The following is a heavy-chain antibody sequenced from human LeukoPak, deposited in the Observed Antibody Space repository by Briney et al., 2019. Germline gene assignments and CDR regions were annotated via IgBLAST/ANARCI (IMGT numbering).Heavy chain of an antibody. CDR2: INHSGGT. V-gene: IGHV4-34*01. CDR3: ARHPIAAGRVNWFDP. J-gene: IGHJ5*02. D-gene: IGHD6-13*01. Sequence: SETLSLTCAVYGGSFSGYYWSWIRQPPGKGLEWIGEINHSGGTNYNPSLESRVTMSVDTSKNQFSLKLSSVTAADTAVYYCARHPIAAGRVNWFDPWGQGTLVTASS. CDR1: GGSFSGYY.